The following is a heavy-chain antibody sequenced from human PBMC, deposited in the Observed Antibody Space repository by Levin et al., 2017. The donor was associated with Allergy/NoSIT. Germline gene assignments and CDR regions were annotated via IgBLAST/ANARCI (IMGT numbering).Heavy chain of an antibody. CDR2: INHSGST. D-gene: IGHD2-15*01. Sequence: SETLSLTCAVYGGSFSGYYWSWIRQPPGKGLEWIGEINHSGSTNYNPSLKSRVSISVDTSKNQFSLKLSSVTAADTAVYYCARGPRWGYCSGGSCSKTTDDYWGQGTLVTVSS. J-gene: IGHJ4*02. V-gene: IGHV4-34*01. CDR3: ARGPRWGYCSGGSCSKTTDDY. CDR1: GGSFSGYY.